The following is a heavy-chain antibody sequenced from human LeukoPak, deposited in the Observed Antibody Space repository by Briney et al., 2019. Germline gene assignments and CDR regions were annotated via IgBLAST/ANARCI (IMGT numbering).Heavy chain of an antibody. Sequence: SETLSLTCTVSGGSISSYYWSWIRQPPGKGLEWIGYIYYSGSTYYNPSLKSRVTISVDTSKNQFSLKLSSVTAADTAVYYCARVRYCSSTSCPGHYYMDVWGKGTTVTVSS. V-gene: IGHV4-30-4*08. D-gene: IGHD2-2*01. CDR3: ARVRYCSSTSCPGHYYMDV. J-gene: IGHJ6*03. CDR2: IYYSGST. CDR1: GGSISSYY.